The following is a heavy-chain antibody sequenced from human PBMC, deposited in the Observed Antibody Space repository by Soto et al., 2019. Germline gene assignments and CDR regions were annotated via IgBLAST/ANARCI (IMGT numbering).Heavy chain of an antibody. D-gene: IGHD3-22*01. CDR1: GGSTISSSYY. CDR2: IYYSGST. J-gene: IGHJ4*02. V-gene: IGHV4-39*01. CDR3: ASYSSGYSGNSY. Sequence: PSETLSLTCTVSGGSTISSSYYWGWIRQPPGKGLEWIGSIYYSGSTYYNPSLKSRVTISVDTSKNQFSLKLSSVTAADTAVYYCASYSSGYSGNSYWGQGTLVTVSS.